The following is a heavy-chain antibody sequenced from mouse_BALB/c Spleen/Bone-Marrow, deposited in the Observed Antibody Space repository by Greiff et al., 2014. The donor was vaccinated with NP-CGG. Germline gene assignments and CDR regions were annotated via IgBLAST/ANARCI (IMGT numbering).Heavy chain of an antibody. CDR2: INPYNGDP. Sequence: EVQLVESGPELVKPGASVKISCKASGYSFTGYFMNWVKQSHGKSLEWIGRINPYNGDPFYNQKFKGKSTLTVDKSSSTAHMELLSLTSEDSAVYYCGRGNYDYDSWFGYWGQGTLVAVSA. J-gene: IGHJ3*01. D-gene: IGHD2-4*01. CDR1: GYSFTGYF. V-gene: IGHV1-37*01. CDR3: GRGNYDYDSWFGY.